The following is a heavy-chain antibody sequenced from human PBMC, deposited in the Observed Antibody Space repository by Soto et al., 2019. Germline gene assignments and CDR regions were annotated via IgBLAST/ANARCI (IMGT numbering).Heavy chain of an antibody. V-gene: IGHV3-66*01. J-gene: IGHJ6*02. D-gene: IGHD3-10*01. CDR1: GFTVSSNY. CDR2: IYSGGST. CDR3: GRDRTPTGRAV. Sequence: GGSLRLSCAASGFTVSSNYMGWVRQAPGKGLEWVSVIYSGGSTYYADSVKGRFTISRDNSKNTLYLQMNSLRAEDTAVYYCGRDRTPTGRAVGGQGTRVTVPS.